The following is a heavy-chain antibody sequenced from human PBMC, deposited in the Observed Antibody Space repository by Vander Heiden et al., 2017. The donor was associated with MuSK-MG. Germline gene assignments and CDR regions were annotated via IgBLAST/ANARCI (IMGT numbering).Heavy chain of an antibody. J-gene: IGHJ5*02. Sequence: QVQLVQSGAEVKKPGSSVKVSCKASGGTFSSYAISWVRQAPGQGLEWMGGIIPIFGTANYAQKFQGRVTITADESTSTAYMELSSLRSEDTAVYYCARDSRKSRFDWLLLYNWFDPWGQGTLVTVSS. CDR1: GGTFSSYA. CDR3: ARDSRKSRFDWLLLYNWFDP. V-gene: IGHV1-69*01. CDR2: IIPIFGTA. D-gene: IGHD3-9*01.